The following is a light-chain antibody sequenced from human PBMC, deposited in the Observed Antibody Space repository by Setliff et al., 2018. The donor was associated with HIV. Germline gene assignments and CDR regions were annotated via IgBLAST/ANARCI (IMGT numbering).Light chain of an antibody. J-gene: IGLJ2*01. CDR3: AAWDDSLNGPV. V-gene: IGLV1-44*01. Sequence: SVLTQPPSVSGTPGQRLTISCSGGSSDIGSNTVNWYQQVPGTAPKLLIYSNSQRPSGVPDRFSGSKSGTSASLAVSGLQTEDEVDYYCAAWDDSLNGPVFGGGTKVTVL. CDR1: SSDIGSNT. CDR2: SNS.